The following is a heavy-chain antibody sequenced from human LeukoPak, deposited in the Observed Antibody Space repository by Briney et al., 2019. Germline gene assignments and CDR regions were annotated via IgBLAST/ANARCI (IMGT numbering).Heavy chain of an antibody. Sequence: GGSLRLSCTASGFTFSNYWMHWVRQAPGKGLEWVANIKQDGSEIYYVGSVKGRFTISRDNAKNSLYLQMNSLRAEDTAIYYCTRVGYIDEGIDYWGQGTLVTVSS. CDR2: IKQDGSEI. D-gene: IGHD5-24*01. J-gene: IGHJ4*02. CDR3: TRVGYIDEGIDY. CDR1: GFTFSNYW. V-gene: IGHV3-7*04.